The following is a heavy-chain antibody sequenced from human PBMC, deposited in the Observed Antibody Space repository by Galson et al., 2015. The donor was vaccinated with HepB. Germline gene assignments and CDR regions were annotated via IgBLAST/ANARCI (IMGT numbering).Heavy chain of an antibody. J-gene: IGHJ4*02. D-gene: IGHD2-15*01. CDR3: AKDPVVVVAAHFDY. Sequence: LRLSCAASGFTFSAYAIHWVRQAPGKGLEWVAVISYDGSNKYYADSVKGRFTISRDNSKNTLYLQMNSLRAEDTAVYYCAKDPVVVVAAHFDYWGQGTLVTVSS. CDR2: ISYDGSNK. CDR1: GFTFSAYA. V-gene: IGHV3-30*18.